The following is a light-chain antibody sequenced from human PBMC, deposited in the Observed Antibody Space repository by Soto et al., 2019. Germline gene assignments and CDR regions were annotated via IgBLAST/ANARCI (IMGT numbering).Light chain of an antibody. Sequence: QSVLTQPPSASGTPGQRVTISCSGSSSNIGSNYVYWYQQLPGTAPKLLIYSNHQRPSGVPDRFSGSKSGTSASLAISGLRSEDEADYYCAAWDDSRSGWVFGGGTKLTVL. CDR2: SNH. J-gene: IGLJ3*02. CDR3: AAWDDSRSGWV. V-gene: IGLV1-47*02. CDR1: SSNIGSNY.